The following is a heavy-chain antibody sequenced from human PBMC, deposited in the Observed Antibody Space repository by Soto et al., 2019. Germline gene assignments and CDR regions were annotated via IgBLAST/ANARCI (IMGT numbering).Heavy chain of an antibody. D-gene: IGHD6-13*01. Sequence: SETLSLTCTVSSGSISSYYWSWIRQPAGKGLEWIGRIYTSGSTSQNSYNPSLKSRVTMSLDTSKNKFSLKLSSVTAADTAVYYCARDSVGVAAPGDYWGQGTLVTVSS. CDR2: IYTSGSTSQN. J-gene: IGHJ4*02. V-gene: IGHV4-4*07. CDR3: ARDSVGVAAPGDY. CDR1: SGSISSYY.